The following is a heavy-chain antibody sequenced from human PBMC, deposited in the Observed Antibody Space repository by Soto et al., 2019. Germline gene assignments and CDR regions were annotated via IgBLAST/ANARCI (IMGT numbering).Heavy chain of an antibody. Sequence: SETLSLTCAVSGYSISSGYYWGWIRQPPGKGLEWIGSIYHSGSTYYNPSLKSRVTISVDTSKNQFSLKLSSVTAADTAVYYCARGRTMVNAFDIWGQGTIVTVS. D-gene: IGHD3-10*01. J-gene: IGHJ3*02. CDR2: IYHSGST. CDR3: ARGRTMVNAFDI. V-gene: IGHV4-38-2*01. CDR1: GYSISSGYY.